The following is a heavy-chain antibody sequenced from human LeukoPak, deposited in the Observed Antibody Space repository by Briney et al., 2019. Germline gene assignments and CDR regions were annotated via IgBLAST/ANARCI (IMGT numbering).Heavy chain of an antibody. V-gene: IGHV1-46*01. CDR2: INPSGGST. Sequence: ASVKVSCKASGYTFTSYYMHWVRQAPGQGLEWMGIINPSGGSTSYAQKFQGRVTMTRDMSTSTVYMELSSLRSEGTAVYYCASNLLVATTHDYFDYWGQGTLVTVSS. CDR1: GYTFTSYY. CDR3: ASNLLVATTHDYFDY. D-gene: IGHD5-12*01. J-gene: IGHJ4*02.